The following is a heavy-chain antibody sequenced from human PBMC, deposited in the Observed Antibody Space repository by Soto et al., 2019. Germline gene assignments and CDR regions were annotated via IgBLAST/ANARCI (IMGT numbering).Heavy chain of an antibody. CDR1: GFTFDDYA. CDR2: ISWNSGRR. D-gene: IGHD6-13*01. CDR3: AQDQDPGIAAPGTV. J-gene: IGHJ4*02. V-gene: IGHV3-9*01. Sequence: GGSLRLSCAASGFTFDDYAMHWVRQAPGKGLEWVSTISWNSGRRGYADSVKGRFTISRDNAKNSLYLQMNSLRAEDTALYYCAQDQDPGIAAPGTVWGQGTQVTVSS.